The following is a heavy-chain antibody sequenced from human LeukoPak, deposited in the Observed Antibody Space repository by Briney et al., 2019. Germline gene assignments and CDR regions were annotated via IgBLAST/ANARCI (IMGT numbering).Heavy chain of an antibody. V-gene: IGHV4-59*01. CDR2: IYYSGST. Sequence: SETLSLTCSVSGGSTSSYSWSWIRQPPGKGLEWIGYIYYSGSTNFNPSLKSRVTISVDTSKNQFSRKLSSVTAADTAVYYCARFISRKLTGPLSFFDYWGQGTLVTVSS. J-gene: IGHJ4*02. CDR1: GGSTSSYS. CDR3: ARFISRKLTGPLSFFDY. D-gene: IGHD7-27*01.